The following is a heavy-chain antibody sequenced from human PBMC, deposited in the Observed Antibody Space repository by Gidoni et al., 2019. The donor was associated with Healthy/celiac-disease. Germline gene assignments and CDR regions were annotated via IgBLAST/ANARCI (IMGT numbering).Heavy chain of an antibody. CDR3: AHRADYDFWSGYYLFDY. D-gene: IGHD3-3*01. J-gene: IGHJ4*02. CDR2: IYWNDDK. CDR1: GFSLSPIVLG. Sequence: QIPLTASVPPLLNPHQPLPLTSPFLGFSLSPIVLGVGWIRQPPGKALEWLELIYWNDDKRYSPSLKSRLTITKDTSKNQVVLTMTNMDPVDTATYYCAHRADYDFWSGYYLFDYWGQGTLVTVSS. V-gene: IGHV2-5*01.